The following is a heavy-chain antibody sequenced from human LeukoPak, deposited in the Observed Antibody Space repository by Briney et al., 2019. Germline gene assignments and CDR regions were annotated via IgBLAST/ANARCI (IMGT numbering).Heavy chain of an antibody. CDR1: GGSFSGHY. CDR2: INDSGST. CDR3: AKNNWFDP. J-gene: IGHJ5*02. Sequence: SETLSLTCAVSGGSFSGHYCSWIRQPPGEGLEWIGEINDSGSTKYNPSLKSRVTISADTSKNQFSLKLSSVTAADTAVYYCAKNNWFDPWGQGTLVTVSS. V-gene: IGHV4-34*01.